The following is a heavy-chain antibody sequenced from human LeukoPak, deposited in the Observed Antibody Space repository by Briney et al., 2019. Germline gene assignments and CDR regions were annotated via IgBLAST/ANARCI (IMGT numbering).Heavy chain of an antibody. CDR1: GGSTSSYY. Sequence: PSETLSLTCTVSGGSTSSYYWSWIRQTPGKGLEWIGYIYYSGSTNYNPSLKSRVNISVDTSKNQFSLKLSSVTAADTALYYCASLYCSSTSCYLFHWGQGTLVTVSS. CDR2: IYYSGST. D-gene: IGHD2-2*01. CDR3: ASLYCSSTSCYLFH. V-gene: IGHV4-59*08. J-gene: IGHJ4*02.